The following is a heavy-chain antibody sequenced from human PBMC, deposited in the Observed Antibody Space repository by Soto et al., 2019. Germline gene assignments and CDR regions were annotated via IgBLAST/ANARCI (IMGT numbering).Heavy chain of an antibody. Sequence: QVQLQESGPGLVMPSGTLSLTCAVSGGSISSGNWWSWVRQPPGKGLEWIGEIYHSGSTDYDPSLTSHVTRSVDKSKMQSCLRLRSVTAADTAVYYCVRDLRGGYQARASWGQGTLVPVSS. CDR1: GGSISSGNW. CDR2: IYHSGST. CDR3: VRDLRGGYQARAS. V-gene: IGHV4-4*02. D-gene: IGHD2-2*01. J-gene: IGHJ4*02.